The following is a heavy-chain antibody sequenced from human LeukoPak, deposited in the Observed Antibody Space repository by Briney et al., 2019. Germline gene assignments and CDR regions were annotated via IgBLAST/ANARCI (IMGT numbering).Heavy chain of an antibody. CDR2: MNPNSGNT. J-gene: IGHJ6*03. CDR1: GYTFTSYD. V-gene: IGHV1-8*03. CDR3: ARAPAYYYYYYMDV. Sequence: GASVKVSCKASGYTFTSYDINWVRQATRQGLEWMGWMNPNSGNTGYAQKFQGRVTITRNTSISTAYMELSSLRSEDTAVYYCARAPAYYYYYYMDVWGKGTTVTVSS.